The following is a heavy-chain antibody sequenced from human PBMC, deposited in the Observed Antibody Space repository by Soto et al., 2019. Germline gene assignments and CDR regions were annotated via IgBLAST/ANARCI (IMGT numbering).Heavy chain of an antibody. CDR3: ARRSIAARSYYYYGMDV. Sequence: PGESQKISCKGSGYSFTSYWISWVRQMPGKGLEWMGRVEPSDSYTNYSPSFQGHVTISADKSISTAYLQWSSREASDTAMYYCARRSIAARSYYYYGMDVWGQGTTVTVSS. CDR1: GYSFTSYW. J-gene: IGHJ6*02. CDR2: VEPSDSYT. V-gene: IGHV5-10-1*01. D-gene: IGHD6-6*01.